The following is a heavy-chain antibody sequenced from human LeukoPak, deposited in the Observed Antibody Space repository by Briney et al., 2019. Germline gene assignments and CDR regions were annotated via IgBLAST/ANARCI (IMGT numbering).Heavy chain of an antibody. D-gene: IGHD1-26*01. CDR2: ISGSGGST. CDR1: GFTFSSYA. J-gene: IGHJ3*02. Sequence: GGSLRLSCAAPGFTFSSYAMSWVRQAPGKGLEWVSAISGSGGSTYYADSVKGRFTISRDNSKNTLYLQMNSLRAEDTAVYYCARDLAGWEDAFDIWGQGTMVTVSS. CDR3: ARDLAGWEDAFDI. V-gene: IGHV3-23*01.